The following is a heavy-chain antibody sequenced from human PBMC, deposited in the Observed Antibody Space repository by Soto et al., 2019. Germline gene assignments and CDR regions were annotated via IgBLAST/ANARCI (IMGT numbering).Heavy chain of an antibody. J-gene: IGHJ4*02. CDR2: INSDGSST. Sequence: EVQLVESGGGLVQPGGSLRLSCAASGFTFSSYWMHWVRQAPGKGLVWVSRINSDGSSTSYADSVKGRFTISRDNDKNALYLQMNSLRAEHTAVYSCALGGWLQLDYWRQGTLVTVSS. CDR3: ALGGWLQLDY. D-gene: IGHD3-22*01. V-gene: IGHV3-74*01. CDR1: GFTFSSYW.